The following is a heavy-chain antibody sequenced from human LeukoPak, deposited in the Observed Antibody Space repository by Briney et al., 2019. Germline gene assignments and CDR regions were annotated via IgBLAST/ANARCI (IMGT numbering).Heavy chain of an antibody. V-gene: IGHV3-48*04. CDR3: AREYPDYGDGFDY. Sequence: GGSLRLSCAASGFTFSNYAMHWVRQAPGKGLEWVSYISSSGSTIYYADSVKGRFTISRDNAKNSLYLQMNSLRAEDTAVYYCAREYPDYGDGFDYWGQGTLVTVSS. D-gene: IGHD4-17*01. CDR2: ISSSGSTI. CDR1: GFTFSNYA. J-gene: IGHJ4*02.